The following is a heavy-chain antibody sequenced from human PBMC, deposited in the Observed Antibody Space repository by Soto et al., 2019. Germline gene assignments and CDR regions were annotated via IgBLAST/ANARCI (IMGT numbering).Heavy chain of an antibody. CDR3: AKDSSGSYYVIWTLDY. J-gene: IGHJ4*02. CDR1: GFTFSSYG. V-gene: IGHV3-30*18. CDR2: ISYDGSNK. Sequence: GESLKISCAASGFTFSSYGMHWVRQAPGKGLEWVAVISYDGSNKYYADSVKGRFTISRDNSKNTLYLQMNSLRAEDTAVYYCAKDSSGSYYVIWTLDYWGQGTLVTVSS. D-gene: IGHD1-26*01.